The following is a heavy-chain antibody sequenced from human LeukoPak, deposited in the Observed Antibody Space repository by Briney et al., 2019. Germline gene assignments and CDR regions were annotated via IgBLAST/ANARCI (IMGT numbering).Heavy chain of an antibody. CDR1: GYTFSDYY. V-gene: IGHV1-2*02. Sequence: ASVKVSCKASGYTFSDYYIHWVRQAPGQGLEWMGWIDPNRGATNYEQKFHGRVTMTSDTSMSTASMELNRLTSDDTGVYFCARKIEVDTIGRFDYGGQGTLVRVSS. J-gene: IGHJ4*02. CDR3: ARKIEVDTIGRFDY. D-gene: IGHD5-24*01. CDR2: IDPNRGAT.